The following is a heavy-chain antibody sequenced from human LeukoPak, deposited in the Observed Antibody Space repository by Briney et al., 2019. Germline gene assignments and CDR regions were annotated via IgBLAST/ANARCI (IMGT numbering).Heavy chain of an antibody. J-gene: IGHJ4*02. Sequence: SETLSLTCTVSGGSISSYYWSWIRQPPGKGLEWIGYIYYSGSTDYNPSLKSRVTISVDTSKNQFSLKLNSVTAADTAVYYCARSTQGAVAGKFDFWGRGTLVTVSS. D-gene: IGHD6-19*01. CDR3: ARSTQGAVAGKFDF. CDR1: GGSISSYY. CDR2: IYYSGST. V-gene: IGHV4-59*01.